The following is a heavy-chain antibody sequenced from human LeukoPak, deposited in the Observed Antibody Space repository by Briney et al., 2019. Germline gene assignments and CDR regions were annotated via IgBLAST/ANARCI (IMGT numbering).Heavy chain of an antibody. D-gene: IGHD2-2*01. CDR3: ARLPTDCSSTSCYYNAFDI. V-gene: IGHV4-4*09. CDR1: GGSLSSYY. J-gene: IGHJ3*02. CDR2: SYTSGST. Sequence: SETLSLTCTVSGGSLSSYYWSWIPQPPRKGRGWVGYSYTSGSTNNNPSLKSRDTISVDTSKNQISLKLSSVTAADTAVYYCARLPTDCSSTSCYYNAFDIWGQGTMVTVSS.